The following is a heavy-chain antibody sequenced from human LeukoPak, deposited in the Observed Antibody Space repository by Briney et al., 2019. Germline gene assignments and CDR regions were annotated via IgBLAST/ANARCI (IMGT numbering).Heavy chain of an antibody. V-gene: IGHV3-74*01. D-gene: IGHD3-22*01. CDR3: ARAEYYYDSSGYYGFDY. CDR2: INSDGSST. J-gene: IGHJ4*02. CDR1: GFTFSSYW. Sequence: GGSLRLSCAASGFTFSSYWMHWVRQAPGKGLVWVSRINSDGSSTSYADSVKGRFTISRDNAKNTLYLQMNSLRAEDTAVYYCARAEYYYDSSGYYGFDYWGQGTLVTVSS.